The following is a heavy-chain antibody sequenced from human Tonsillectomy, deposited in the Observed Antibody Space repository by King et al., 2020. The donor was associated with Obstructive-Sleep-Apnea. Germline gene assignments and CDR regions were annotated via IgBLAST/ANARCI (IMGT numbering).Heavy chain of an antibody. Sequence: VQLVESGGCVVQPGGSLKLSCAASGFTFSYSAMHWVRQGSGEGLEWVGRIRNKANNYATAYVVAVKGRFTISRDDSNNTAYLQMNSLKTEDTAVYYCTRDPRDVGASRTPFDYWGQGTLVTVSS. CDR3: TRDPRDVGASRTPFDY. V-gene: IGHV3-73*01. J-gene: IGHJ4*02. CDR1: GFTFSYSA. D-gene: IGHD1-26*01. CDR2: IRNKANNYAT.